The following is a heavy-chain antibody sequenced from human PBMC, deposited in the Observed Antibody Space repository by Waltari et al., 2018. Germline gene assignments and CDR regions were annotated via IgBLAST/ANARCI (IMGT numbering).Heavy chain of an antibody. CDR1: GDSLSSNHW. CDR2: VHRSGKI. V-gene: IGHV4-4*02. CDR3: ARDRGRGLYLDS. J-gene: IGHJ4*02. Sequence: QVHLQESGPGLVKPSGTLSLTCAVSGDSLSSNHWWSWVRQPPGQGLEWVGQVHRSGKINYNPSLESRGTMSMDTSNNQFSLRVTSATASDTAIYYCARDRGRGLYLDSWGQGTLVTVSP. D-gene: IGHD2-15*01.